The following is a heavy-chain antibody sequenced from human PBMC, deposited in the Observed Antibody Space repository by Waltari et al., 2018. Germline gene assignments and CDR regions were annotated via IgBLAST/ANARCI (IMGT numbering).Heavy chain of an antibody. V-gene: IGHV3-23*01. CDR3: TKGWGDY. CDR1: GLTLSTYA. D-gene: IGHD7-27*01. Sequence: GQPLESGGGLVKPGGSLCGYWPGYGLTLSTYAMGWVRQPPGKGLEWVSGIVGGGDSTYYADSVKGRFTISRDSSKNTLYLQMNSLRAEDTAVYYCTKGWGDYWGQGTLVTVSS. CDR2: IVGGGDST. J-gene: IGHJ4*02.